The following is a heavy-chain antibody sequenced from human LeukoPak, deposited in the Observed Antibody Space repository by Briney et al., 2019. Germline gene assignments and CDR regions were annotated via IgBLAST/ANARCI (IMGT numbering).Heavy chain of an antibody. CDR1: GFTFSSFP. J-gene: IGHJ4*02. D-gene: IGHD3-16*01. CDR3: AREGEGGDFDY. CDR2: ISYNGGIK. Sequence: GMSLRLSCAASGFTFSSFPMHWVRQAPGKGLEWVAMISYNGGIKFYADSVKGRFTISRDKSKSTLYVQMNSLRLEDTAIYYCAREGEGGDFDYWGQGTLVTVSS. V-gene: IGHV3-30-3*01.